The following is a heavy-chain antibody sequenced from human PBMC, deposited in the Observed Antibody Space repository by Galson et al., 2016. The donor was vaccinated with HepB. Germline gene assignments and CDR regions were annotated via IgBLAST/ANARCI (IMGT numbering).Heavy chain of an antibody. V-gene: IGHV3-7*03. D-gene: IGHD3-22*01. J-gene: IGHJ4*02. CDR3: ARIGPYDSSGYYYPGLRDYGIDY. Sequence: SLRLSCAASGFTFSTYWLTWVRQAPGKGLKWVANINPGGSENYYVDSVLGRFTISRDNAKNSLFLQMNSLRAEDTAVYYCARIGPYDSSGYYYPGLRDYGIDYWGQGTLVTVSS. CDR2: INPGGSEN. CDR1: GFTFSTYW.